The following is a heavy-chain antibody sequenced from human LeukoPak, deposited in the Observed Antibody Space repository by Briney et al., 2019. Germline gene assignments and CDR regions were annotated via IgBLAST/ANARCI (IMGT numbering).Heavy chain of an antibody. D-gene: IGHD6-19*01. CDR1: GGSISSSSYY. J-gene: IGHJ3*02. CDR3: ARTYHIAVVGIALGVFDI. Sequence: PSETLSLTCTVSGGSISSSSYYWGWIRQPPGKGLEWIGSIYYSGSTYYNPSLKSRVTISVDTSKNEFSLKLSSVTAADTAIYFCARTYHIAVVGIALGVFDIWGHGTMVTVSS. V-gene: IGHV4-39*07. CDR2: IYYSGST.